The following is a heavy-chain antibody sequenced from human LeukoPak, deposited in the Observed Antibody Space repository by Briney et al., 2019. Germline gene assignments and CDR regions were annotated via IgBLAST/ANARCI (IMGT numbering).Heavy chain of an antibody. CDR1: GFTFSNYW. CDR2: INIDGTST. V-gene: IGHV3-74*01. Sequence: PGGSLRLSCAASGFTFSNYWIHWVRQAPGQGLVWVSRINIDGTSTNYADSVKGRFTISRDNAKNTLYLQMNSLRAEDTAVYYCAGDYGANRRAFDIWGQGTLVTVSS. CDR3: AGDYGANRRAFDI. D-gene: IGHD4-23*01. J-gene: IGHJ3*02.